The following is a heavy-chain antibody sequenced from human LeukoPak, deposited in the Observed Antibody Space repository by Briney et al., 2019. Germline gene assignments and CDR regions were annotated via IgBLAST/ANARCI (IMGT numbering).Heavy chain of an antibody. Sequence: GGSLRLSCAASGFTFSNYDMNWVRQAPGKGLEWVSSISTSSSYIYYADSVKGRFTISRDNAKNSLYPQVNSLRAEDTAAYYCARGWQQLVLWGQGTLVTVSS. CDR2: ISTSSSYI. CDR3: ARGWQQLVL. D-gene: IGHD6-13*01. CDR1: GFTFSNYD. J-gene: IGHJ4*02. V-gene: IGHV3-21*01.